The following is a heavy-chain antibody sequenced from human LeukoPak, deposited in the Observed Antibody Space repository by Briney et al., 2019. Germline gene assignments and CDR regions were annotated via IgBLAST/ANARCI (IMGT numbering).Heavy chain of an antibody. D-gene: IGHD5-24*01. J-gene: IGHJ6*02. CDR3: ERGERSESMDV. V-gene: IGHV3-30*04. Sequence: PGGSLRLSCAASGFTFSSYAMHWVRQAPGKGLEWVAGISYDGSNKYYADSVKGRFTISRDNSKNTLYLQMNSVRAEDTAVYYCERGERSESMDVWGQGTTVTVSS. CDR1: GFTFSSYA. CDR2: ISYDGSNK.